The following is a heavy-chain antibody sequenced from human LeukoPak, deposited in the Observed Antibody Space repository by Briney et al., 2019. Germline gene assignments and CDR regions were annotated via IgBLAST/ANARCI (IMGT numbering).Heavy chain of an antibody. CDR1: GGTFSSYA. D-gene: IGHD1-26*01. V-gene: IGHV1-69*04. CDR3: AREGGGSYFDY. J-gene: IGHJ4*02. CDR2: IIPILGIA. Sequence: SVKVSCKASGGTFSSYAISWVRQAPGQGLEWMGRIIPILGIANYAQKFQGRVTITADKSTSTAYMELSSLRSKDTAVYYCAREGGGSYFDYWGQGTLVTVSS.